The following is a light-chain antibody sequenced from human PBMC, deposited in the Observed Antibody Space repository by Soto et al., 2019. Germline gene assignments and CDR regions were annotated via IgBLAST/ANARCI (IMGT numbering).Light chain of an antibody. CDR2: EVT. J-gene: IGLJ1*01. Sequence: QSVLTQPASVSGSPGQSITNSCTGTSGDIGSYNRVSWYQQHPGKAPKLIIYEVTDRPSGVSNRFSGSKSGNTASLTISGLQVEDEAEYYCSSYTNINTRACVFGTGTKVTVL. CDR1: SGDIGSYNR. V-gene: IGLV2-14*01. CDR3: SSYTNINTRACV.